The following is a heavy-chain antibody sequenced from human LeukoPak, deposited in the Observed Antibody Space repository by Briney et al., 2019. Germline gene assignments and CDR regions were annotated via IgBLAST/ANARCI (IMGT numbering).Heavy chain of an antibody. V-gene: IGHV3-30*18. CDR1: GFTFSSYG. J-gene: IGHJ4*02. Sequence: GRSLRLSCAASGFTFSSYGMHWVRQAPGKGLEWVAVISYDGSNKYYADSVKGRFTISRDNSKTSLFLQMNSLRAEDTAVYYCAKGTYLGELSAADYWGQGTLVTVSS. CDR2: ISYDGSNK. CDR3: AKGTYLGELSAADY. D-gene: IGHD3-16*02.